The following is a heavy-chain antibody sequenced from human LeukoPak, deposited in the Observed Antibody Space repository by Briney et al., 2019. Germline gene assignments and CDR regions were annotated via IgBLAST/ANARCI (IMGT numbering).Heavy chain of an antibody. V-gene: IGHV1-69*05. CDR3: ARGPLRGITIFGDMDV. Sequence: SVQVSCKASGGTFSSYAISWVRQAPGQGLEWMGGIIPIFGTANYAQKFQGRVTITTDESTSTAYMELSSLRSEDTAVYYCARGPLRGITIFGDMDVWGKGTTVTVSS. CDR1: GGTFSSYA. CDR2: IIPIFGTA. D-gene: IGHD3-3*01. J-gene: IGHJ6*03.